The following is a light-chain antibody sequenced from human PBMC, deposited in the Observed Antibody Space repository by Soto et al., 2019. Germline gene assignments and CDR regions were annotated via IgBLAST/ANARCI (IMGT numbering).Light chain of an antibody. CDR2: DSS. Sequence: EIVLTQSPATLSLSPGERATLSCRASQSVGSSLAWYQQKPGQAPRLLINDSSNLPTGIPSRFTGSGSGRNFTLTISSLESGDFAVYYCQQRNDWPYTFGRGTKLEIK. CDR1: QSVGSS. V-gene: IGKV3-11*02. CDR3: QQRNDWPYT. J-gene: IGKJ2*01.